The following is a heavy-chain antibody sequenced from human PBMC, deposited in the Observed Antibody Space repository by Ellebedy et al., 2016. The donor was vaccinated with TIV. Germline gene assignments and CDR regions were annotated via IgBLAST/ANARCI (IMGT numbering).Heavy chain of an antibody. Sequence: MPSETLSLTCTVSGASITSSYYWAWIRQPPGKGLEWIGSMYYSGSSYYNPSLKSRVTISVDTSKNQFSLKLSSVTAADTAVYYCARHLVDSYFDYWGQGTLVTVSS. J-gene: IGHJ4*02. V-gene: IGHV4-39*01. CDR2: MYYSGSS. CDR1: GASITSSYY. CDR3: ARHLVDSYFDY. D-gene: IGHD3-16*01.